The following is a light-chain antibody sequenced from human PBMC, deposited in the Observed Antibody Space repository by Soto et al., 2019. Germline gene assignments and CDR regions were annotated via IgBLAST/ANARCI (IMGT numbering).Light chain of an antibody. J-gene: IGLJ1*01. CDR1: SSDVGGYDY. CDR3: SSYTSSSNLV. Sequence: QSVLTQPASVSGSPGQSITISCTGTSSDVGGYDYVSWYQQHPGKAPQLVIYDVNNRPSGVSNRFSGSKSGNTASLTISGLQAQDEAPYYCSSYTSSSNLVLGNGTKVT. CDR2: DVN. V-gene: IGLV2-14*01.